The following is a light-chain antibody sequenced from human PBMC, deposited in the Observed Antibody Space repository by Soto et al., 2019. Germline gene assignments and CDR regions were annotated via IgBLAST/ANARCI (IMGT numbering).Light chain of an antibody. Sequence: DIQMTQSPSSLSASVGDRVTITCRASWGISNYLAWYQQKPGKVPKLLIFAASTLQSGVPSRFSGSGSVTDFTLTISSLQPEDVATYYCQRYNIAPQTFGQGTKVEIK. CDR2: AAS. CDR3: QRYNIAPQT. J-gene: IGKJ1*01. CDR1: WGISNY. V-gene: IGKV1-27*01.